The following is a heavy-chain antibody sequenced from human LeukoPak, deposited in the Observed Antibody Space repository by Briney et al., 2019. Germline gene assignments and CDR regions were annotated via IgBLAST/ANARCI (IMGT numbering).Heavy chain of an antibody. Sequence: GWSLRLSCAASGFTFSSYAMHWVRQAPGKGLEWVAVISYDGSNKYYADSVKGRFTISRDNSKNTLYLQMNSLRAEDTAVYYRARGKEYSPRLGDYFDYWGQGTLVTVSS. CDR3: ARGKEYSPRLGDYFDY. CDR2: ISYDGSNK. V-gene: IGHV3-30-3*01. J-gene: IGHJ4*02. D-gene: IGHD2/OR15-2a*01. CDR1: GFTFSSYA.